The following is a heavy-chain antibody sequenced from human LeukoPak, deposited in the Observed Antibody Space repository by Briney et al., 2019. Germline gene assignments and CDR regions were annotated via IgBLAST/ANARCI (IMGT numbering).Heavy chain of an antibody. Sequence: GGSLRLSCAASGFTFSSYGMHWVRQAPGKGLEWVARIWHDGSNDDYADSVKGRFTISRDNSKNTLYLQMNSLRAEDTAIYDCAKVTGDYYDTSGAFDYWGQGTLVTVSS. V-gene: IGHV3-33*06. CDR3: AKVTGDYYDTSGAFDY. CDR1: GFTFSSYG. D-gene: IGHD3-22*01. J-gene: IGHJ4*02. CDR2: IWHDGSND.